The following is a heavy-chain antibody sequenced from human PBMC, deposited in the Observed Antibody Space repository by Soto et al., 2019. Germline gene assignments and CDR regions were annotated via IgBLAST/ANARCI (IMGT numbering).Heavy chain of an antibody. D-gene: IGHD2-15*01. CDR2: IWYDGSNK. J-gene: IGHJ4*02. CDR1: GFTFSSYG. Sequence: QVQLVESGGGVVQPGRSLRLSCAASGFTFSSYGMHWVSQAPGKGLEWVAVIWYDGSNKYYADSVKGRFTISRDNSKNTLYLQMNSLRAEDTAVYYCARGSRAWVVGAKGFDYWGQGTLVTVSS. V-gene: IGHV3-33*01. CDR3: ARGSRAWVVGAKGFDY.